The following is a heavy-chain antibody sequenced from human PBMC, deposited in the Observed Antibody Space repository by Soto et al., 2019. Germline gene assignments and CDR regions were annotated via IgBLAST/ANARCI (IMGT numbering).Heavy chain of an antibody. D-gene: IGHD1-1*01. CDR2: IYYSGNT. V-gene: IGHV4-59*01. Sequence: PSETLSLTCSVSGGSMIDYYCIFIRQSPVKGPEWIGYIYYSGNTNYNPSLKSRVTISVDMPKSLFSLKLNSVTAADTAVYYCARQLGLWQPLDYWGRGTLVTVSS. J-gene: IGHJ4*02. CDR1: GGSMIDYY. CDR3: ARQLGLWQPLDY.